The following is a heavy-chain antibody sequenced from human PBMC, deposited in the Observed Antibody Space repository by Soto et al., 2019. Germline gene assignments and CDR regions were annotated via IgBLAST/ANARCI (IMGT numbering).Heavy chain of an antibody. J-gene: IGHJ4*02. CDR3: ARGDSNSWSDY. CDR1: GFTFRTYA. V-gene: IGHV3-30*01. CDR2: ISYDGTNK. D-gene: IGHD6-13*01. Sequence: GGSLRLSCAASGFTFRTYAMDWVRQAPGKGLEWVAVISYDGTNKYYADSVKGRFTISRDNSKNTLSLQMNSLRAEDTAVYYCARGDSNSWSDYWGQGTLVTVSA.